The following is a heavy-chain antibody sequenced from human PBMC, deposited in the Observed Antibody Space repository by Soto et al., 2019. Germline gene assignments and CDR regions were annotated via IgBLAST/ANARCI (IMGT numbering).Heavy chain of an antibody. D-gene: IGHD2-15*01. J-gene: IGHJ3*02. CDR1: GFTFSSYA. CDR3: ARDSRVAHDAFDI. CDR2: ISYDGSNK. Sequence: PGGSLRLSCAASGFTFSSYAMHWVRQAPGKGLEWVAVISYDGSNKYYADSVKGRFTISRDNSKNTLYLQMNSLRAEDTAVYYCARDSRVAHDAFDIWGQGTMVTVSS. V-gene: IGHV3-30-3*01.